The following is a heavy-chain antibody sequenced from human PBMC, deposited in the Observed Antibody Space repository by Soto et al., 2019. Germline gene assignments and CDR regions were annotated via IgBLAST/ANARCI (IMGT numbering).Heavy chain of an antibody. Sequence: PSQTLSLTCAISGDSVSSKSAAWHWIRQSPSRGLEWLGRTYYRSKWSSNYAVSVKSRITINPDTSKNQFSLQLRSVTPDDAAVYYCARTGDYRVDNWGKGTLVTVSS. V-gene: IGHV6-1*01. CDR2: TYYRSKWSS. J-gene: IGHJ4*02. CDR1: GDSVSSKSAA. CDR3: ARTGDYRVDN. D-gene: IGHD7-27*01.